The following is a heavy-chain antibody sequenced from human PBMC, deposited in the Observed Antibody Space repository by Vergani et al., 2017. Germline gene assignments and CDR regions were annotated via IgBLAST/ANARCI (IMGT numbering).Heavy chain of an antibody. CDR2: INHSGST. V-gene: IGHV4-34*01. D-gene: IGHD3-9*01. Sequence: QVQLQQWGAGLLKPSETLSLTCAVYGGSFSGYYWSWIRQPPGKGLEWIGEINHSGSTNYNPSLKSRVTISVDTSKNQFSLKLGSVTAADTAVYYCARVTHDILTGHNWFDPWGQGTLVTVSS. CDR3: ARVTHDILTGHNWFDP. J-gene: IGHJ5*02. CDR1: GGSFSGYY.